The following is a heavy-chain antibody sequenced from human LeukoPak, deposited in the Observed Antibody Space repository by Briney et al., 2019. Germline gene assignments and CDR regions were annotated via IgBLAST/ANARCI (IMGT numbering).Heavy chain of an antibody. Sequence: GGSLRLSCAASGLSFSDYSMTWIRQAPGKGPEWVSHITATGNIGYSADSVKGRFIISRDNAKNTLYLEMNSLRVEDTAVYYCAKLSPYNHMDVWGQGTTVIVSS. CDR1: GLSFSDYS. D-gene: IGHD5-24*01. CDR2: ITATGNIG. V-gene: IGHV3-11*04. J-gene: IGHJ6*02. CDR3: AKLSPYNHMDV.